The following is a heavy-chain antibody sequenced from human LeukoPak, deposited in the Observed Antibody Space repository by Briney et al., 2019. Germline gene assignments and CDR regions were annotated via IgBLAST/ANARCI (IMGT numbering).Heavy chain of an antibody. CDR3: ARGLTHSGRDY. V-gene: IGHV4-34*01. CDR2: INHSGST. D-gene: IGHD6-13*01. Sequence: SETLSLTCAVYGGSFSGYYWSWIRQPPGKGLEWIGEINHSGSTNYNPSLKSRVTISVDTSKNQFSLKLSSVTAADTAVYYCARGLTHSGRDYWGQGTLVTVSS. J-gene: IGHJ4*02. CDR1: GGSFSGYY.